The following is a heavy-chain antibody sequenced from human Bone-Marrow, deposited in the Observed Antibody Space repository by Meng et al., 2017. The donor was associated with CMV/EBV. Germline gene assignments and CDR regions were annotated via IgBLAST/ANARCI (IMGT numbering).Heavy chain of an antibody. D-gene: IGHD6-19*01. CDR3: ARGLVDQWRTKIDYYYYGMDV. J-gene: IGHJ6*02. CDR2: WNPNSGNT. Sequence: ASVKVSCKASGYTFTSYDINWVRQATGQGLEWMGWWNPNSGNTGNAQKFQGRVTITRNKYTSTAYMELSSLRSEDTAVYYCARGLVDQWRTKIDYYYYGMDVWGQGTTVSVSS. V-gene: IGHV1-8*03. CDR1: GYTFTSYD.